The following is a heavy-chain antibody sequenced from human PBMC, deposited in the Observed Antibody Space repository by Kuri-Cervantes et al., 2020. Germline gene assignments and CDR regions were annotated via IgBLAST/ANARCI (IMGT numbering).Heavy chain of an antibody. Sequence: GESLKISCAASGFTFSSYGMHWVRQAPGKGLEWVAVIWYDGSNKYYADSVKGRFTISRDNSKNTLYLQMNSLRVEDTAVYFCARVYTDSSGYYHFDYWGQGTPVTVSS. V-gene: IGHV3-33*08. D-gene: IGHD3-22*01. CDR2: IWYDGSNK. J-gene: IGHJ4*02. CDR1: GFTFSSYG. CDR3: ARVYTDSSGYYHFDY.